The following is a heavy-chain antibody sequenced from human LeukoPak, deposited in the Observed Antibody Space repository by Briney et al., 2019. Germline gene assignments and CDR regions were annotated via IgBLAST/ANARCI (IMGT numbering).Heavy chain of an antibody. CDR2: ISYDGSNK. J-gene: IGHJ4*02. CDR3: ARSQRYQLLTPDY. CDR1: GFTFSSYA. V-gene: IGHV3-30-3*01. Sequence: GGSLRLSCAASGFTFSSYAMHWVRQAPGKGLEWVAVISYDGSNKYYADSVKGRFTISRDNSKNTLYLQMNSLRAEDTAVYYCARSQRYQLLTPDYWGQGTLVTVSS. D-gene: IGHD2-2*01.